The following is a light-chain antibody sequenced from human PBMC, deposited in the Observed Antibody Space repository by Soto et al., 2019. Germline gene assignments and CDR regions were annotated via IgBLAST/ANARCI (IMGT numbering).Light chain of an antibody. Sequence: DIQMTQSPSSLSASVGDRVTITCRASQSISTFLNWYQQKPGKAPKLLIYAASSLLSGVPSRFSGSGSGTDFTLTISSLQPEDFATYYCQQSYDTPRTFGQGTKVDI. CDR1: QSISTF. CDR2: AAS. J-gene: IGKJ1*01. CDR3: QQSYDTPRT. V-gene: IGKV1-39*01.